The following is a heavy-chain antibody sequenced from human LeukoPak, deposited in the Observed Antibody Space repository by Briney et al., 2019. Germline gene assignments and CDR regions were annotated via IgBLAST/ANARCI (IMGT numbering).Heavy chain of an antibody. CDR1: EFTFSSYA. CDR3: ALDSSNYYDSSGYYYDYYYMDV. V-gene: IGHV3-23*01. J-gene: IGHJ6*03. CDR2: ISGSGGST. Sequence: GGSLGLSCAASEFTFSSYAMSWVRQAPGKGLGWVSAISGSGGSTYYADSVKGRFTISRDNSKNTLYLQMNSLRAEDTAVYYCALDSSNYYDSSGYYYDYYYMDVWGKGTTVTVSS. D-gene: IGHD3-22*01.